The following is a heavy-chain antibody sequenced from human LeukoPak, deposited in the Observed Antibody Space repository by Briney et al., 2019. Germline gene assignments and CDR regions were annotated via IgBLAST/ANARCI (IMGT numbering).Heavy chain of an antibody. CDR1: GFTFSSYW. CDR2: ISYDGSNK. D-gene: IGHD6-13*01. J-gene: IGHJ1*01. Sequence: PGGSLRLSCAASGFTFSSYWMSWVRQAPGKGLEWVAVISYDGSNKYYADSVKGRFTISRDNSKNTLYLQMNSLRAEDTAVYYCAKGFESIAAAGMDQHWGQGTLVTVSS. CDR3: AKGFESIAAAGMDQH. V-gene: IGHV3-30*18.